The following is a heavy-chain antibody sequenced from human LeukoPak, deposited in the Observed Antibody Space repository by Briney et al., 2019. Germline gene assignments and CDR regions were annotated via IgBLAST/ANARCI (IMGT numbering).Heavy chain of an antibody. CDR1: GFTFSSYW. J-gene: IGHJ6*03. CDR3: VRIIHYYYYMHV. Sequence: GGSLRLSCAASGFTFSSYWMSWVRQARGKGGEWVANINQDGSDNHYVDSLNSLFTISTDNPQNSLYLQMNSLSAEDTAVYYCVRIIHYYYYMHVCGKGPTVTVSS. V-gene: IGHV3-7*01. CDR2: INQDGSDN.